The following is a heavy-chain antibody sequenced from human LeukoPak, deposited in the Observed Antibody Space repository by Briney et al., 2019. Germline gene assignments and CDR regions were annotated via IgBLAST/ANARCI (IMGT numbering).Heavy chain of an antibody. CDR3: ARDPGYGSGWREFDP. Sequence: GGSLRLSCAASGFTFSNSAMHWVRQAPGKGLAWVAFIGHEGSNIFYADSVKGRFTISRDNSKNTLYLQMNSLRAEDTAVYYCARDPGYGSGWREFDPWGQGTLVTVSS. J-gene: IGHJ5*02. CDR2: IGHEGSNI. CDR1: GFTFSNSA. D-gene: IGHD6-19*01. V-gene: IGHV3-30*02.